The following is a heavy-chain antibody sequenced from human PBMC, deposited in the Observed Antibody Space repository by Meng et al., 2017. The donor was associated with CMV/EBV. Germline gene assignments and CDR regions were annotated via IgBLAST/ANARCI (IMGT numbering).Heavy chain of an antibody. V-gene: IGHV1-2*02. CDR3: ARDRVAVAGNHWFDP. J-gene: IGHJ5*02. CDR2: INPNSGGT. CDR1: GYPFTGYY. Sequence: QGQLVQAGAEVKKPGASVKVSCKASGYPFTGYYMHWVRQAPGQGLEWMGWINPNSGGTNYAQKFQGRVTMTRDTSISTAYMELSRLRSDDTAVYYCARDRVAVAGNHWFDPWGQGTLVTVSS. D-gene: IGHD6-19*01.